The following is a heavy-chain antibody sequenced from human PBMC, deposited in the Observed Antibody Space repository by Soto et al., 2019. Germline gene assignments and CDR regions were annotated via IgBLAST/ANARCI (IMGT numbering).Heavy chain of an antibody. V-gene: IGHV3-33*01. D-gene: IGHD5-18*01. CDR3: ARDGHSYGPLLP. CDR2: IWYDGSNK. Sequence: GGSLRLSCAASGFTFSSYGMHWVRQAPGKGLEWVAVIWYDGSNKYYADSVKGRFTISRDNSKNTLYLQMNSLRAEDTTVYYCARDGHSYGPLLPWGQGTLVTVSS. J-gene: IGHJ5*02. CDR1: GFTFSSYG.